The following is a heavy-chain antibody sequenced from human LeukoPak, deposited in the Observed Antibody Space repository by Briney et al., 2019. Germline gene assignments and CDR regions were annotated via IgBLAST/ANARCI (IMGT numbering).Heavy chain of an antibody. CDR2: ISYDGSNK. Sequence: GRSLRLSCAASGFTFSSYAMHWVRQAPGKGLEWVAVISYDGSNKYYADSVKGRFTISRDNSKNTLYLQMNSLRAEDTAVYYCARPSVDWGQGTLVTVSS. CDR3: ARPSVD. V-gene: IGHV3-30-3*01. J-gene: IGHJ4*02. CDR1: GFTFSSYA.